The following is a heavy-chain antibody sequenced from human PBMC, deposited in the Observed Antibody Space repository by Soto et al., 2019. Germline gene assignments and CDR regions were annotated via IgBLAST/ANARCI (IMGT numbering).Heavy chain of an antibody. Sequence: SCKASGYGYITYDFNWVRQATGQGLEWMGWMNPNSGNTGYAQKFQGRVTITRDTSTSTAYMELSSLRSEDTAVYYCARDRPPPYYDILTGFDPWGQGTLVTVS. CDR1: GYGYITYD. D-gene: IGHD3-9*01. CDR2: MNPNSGNT. V-gene: IGHV1-8*01. J-gene: IGHJ5*02. CDR3: ARDRPPPYYDILTGFDP.